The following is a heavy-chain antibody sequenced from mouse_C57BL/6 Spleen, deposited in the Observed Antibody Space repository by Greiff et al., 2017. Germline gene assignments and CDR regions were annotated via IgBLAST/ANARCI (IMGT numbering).Heavy chain of an antibody. CDR3: ARHLRVYAMDY. Sequence: VQLQQSGPELVKPGASVKISCKASGYSFTGYYMNWVKQSPEKSLEWIGEINPSTGGTTYNQKFKAKATLTVDKSSSTAYMQLKSLTSEDSAVYYCARHLRVYAMDYWGQGTSVTVSS. CDR1: GYSFTGYY. J-gene: IGHJ4*01. CDR2: INPSTGGT. D-gene: IGHD1-1*01. V-gene: IGHV1-42*01.